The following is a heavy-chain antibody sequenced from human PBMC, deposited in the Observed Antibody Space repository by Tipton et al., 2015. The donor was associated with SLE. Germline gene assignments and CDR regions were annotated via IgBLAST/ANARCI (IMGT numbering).Heavy chain of an antibody. V-gene: IGHV3-74*01. CDR2: INSDGSST. J-gene: IGHJ4*02. CDR1: GFTFSSTW. D-gene: IGHD3-22*01. CDR3: VRDRYYAQDY. Sequence: SLRLSCAASGFTFSSTWMHWVRQAPGKGLVWVSRINSDGSSTSYTDSVKGRFTISRDNAKNTLFLQMNSLRAEGTAVYYCVRDRYYAQDYWGQGTLVTVSS.